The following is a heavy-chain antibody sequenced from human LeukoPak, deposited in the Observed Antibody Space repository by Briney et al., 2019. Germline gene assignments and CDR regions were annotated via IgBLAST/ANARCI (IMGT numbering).Heavy chain of an antibody. CDR1: GFTFSDYY. D-gene: IGHD6-6*01. J-gene: IGHJ3*02. Sequence: PGGSLRLSRAASGFTFSDYYMTWIRQAPGKGLEWVSYITSSATTYYADSVKGRFTISRDNAKTSLYLQMNSLRAEDTAVYYCARDLVPHSSSPNSGAFDIWGQGTMVTVSS. CDR2: ITSSATT. CDR3: ARDLVPHSSSPNSGAFDI. V-gene: IGHV3-11*04.